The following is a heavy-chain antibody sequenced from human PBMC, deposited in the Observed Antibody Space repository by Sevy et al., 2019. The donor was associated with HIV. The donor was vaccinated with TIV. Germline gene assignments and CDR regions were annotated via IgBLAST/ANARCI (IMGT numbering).Heavy chain of an antibody. CDR1: GFTFSSYA. J-gene: IGHJ6*03. V-gene: IGHV3-23*01. Sequence: GGCLRLSCAASGFTFSSYAMSWVRQAPGKGLEWVSGINSSGGSTYYADSVKGRFTISRDNSKNTLYLQMSSLRPEDTAVYFCAKNPVEWLGYNYYYMDVWGKGATVTVSS. CDR2: INSSGGST. D-gene: IGHD3-3*01. CDR3: AKNPVEWLGYNYYYMDV.